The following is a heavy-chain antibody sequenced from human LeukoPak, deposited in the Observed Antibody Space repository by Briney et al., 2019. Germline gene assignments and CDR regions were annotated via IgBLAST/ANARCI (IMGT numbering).Heavy chain of an antibody. CDR1: GCSISNKY. CDR2: IYYSGST. V-gene: IGHV4-59*12. J-gene: IGHJ6*03. D-gene: IGHD3-3*01. Sequence: SETLSLTCTVSGCSISNKYWSWIRQPPGKGLEWIGYIYYSGSTNYNPSLKSRVTILVDTSKNQFSLKLSSVTAADTAVFYCARGLERITIFGVVYYYYYYMDVWGKGATVTVSS. CDR3: ARGLERITIFGVVYYYYYYMDV.